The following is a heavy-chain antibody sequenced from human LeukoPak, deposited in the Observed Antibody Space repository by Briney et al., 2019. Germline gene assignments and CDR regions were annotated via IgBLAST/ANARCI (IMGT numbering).Heavy chain of an antibody. V-gene: IGHV3-9*03. Sequence: GRSLRLSCAASGFTLDDYAMHWVRQAPGKGLEWVSGISWNSVNIGYAESVKVRFTISRDNAKNSLYLQMNSLRAEDMALYYCAKGTMIVVAVGDYFDYWGQGTLVTVSS. D-gene: IGHD3-22*01. J-gene: IGHJ4*02. CDR2: ISWNSVNI. CDR3: AKGTMIVVAVGDYFDY. CDR1: GFTLDDYA.